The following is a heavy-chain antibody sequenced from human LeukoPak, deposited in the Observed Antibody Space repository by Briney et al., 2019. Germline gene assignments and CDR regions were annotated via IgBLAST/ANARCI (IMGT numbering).Heavy chain of an antibody. CDR2: IYHSGYT. CDR3: ARETSQKGAHYMDV. CDR1: GYSISSGYY. V-gene: IGHV4-38-2*02. D-gene: IGHD3-16*01. Sequence: SETLSLTCTVSGYSISSGYYWGWIRQPPGKGLEWIGSIYHSGYTNYNPSLKSRVTISVDTSKNQFSLKLSSVTAADTAVYYCARETSQKGAHYMDVWGKGTTVTISS. J-gene: IGHJ6*03.